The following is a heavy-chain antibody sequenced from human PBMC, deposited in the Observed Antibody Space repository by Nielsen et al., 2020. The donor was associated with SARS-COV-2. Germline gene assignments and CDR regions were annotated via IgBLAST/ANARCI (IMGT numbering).Heavy chain of an antibody. CDR3: AKDVESSIAARPFDY. J-gene: IGHJ4*02. Sequence: GESLKISCAASGFTFSDYYMSWIRQAPGKGLEWVSYISSSSSYTNYADSVKGRFTISRDNAKNSLYLQMNSLRAEDTAVYYCAKDVESSIAARPFDYWGQGTLVTVSS. V-gene: IGHV3-11*05. CDR1: GFTFSDYY. CDR2: ISSSSSYT. D-gene: IGHD6-6*01.